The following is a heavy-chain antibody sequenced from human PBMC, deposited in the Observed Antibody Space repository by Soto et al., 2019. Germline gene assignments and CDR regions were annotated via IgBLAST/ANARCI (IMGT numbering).Heavy chain of an antibody. V-gene: IGHV1-18*01. CDR2: ISAHNGNT. J-gene: IGHJ4*02. CDR3: ARGRYGDY. CDR1: GYGFTTYG. D-gene: IGHD1-1*01. Sequence: QVHLVQSGAEVKKPGASVKVSCKGSGYGFTTYGITWVRQAPGQGLEWMAWISAHNGNTNYAQKLXGXVXXTRDTSTSTAYMELRSLRSDATAVYYCARGRYGDYWGQGALVTVSS.